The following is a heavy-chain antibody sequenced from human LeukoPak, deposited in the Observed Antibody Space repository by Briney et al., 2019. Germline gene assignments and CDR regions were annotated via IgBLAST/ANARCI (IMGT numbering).Heavy chain of an antibody. J-gene: IGHJ4*02. CDR2: IRYDGSNK. V-gene: IGHV3-30*02. CDR3: AKDSNDYDSSGYYYGSDY. D-gene: IGHD3-22*01. Sequence: PGGSLRLSCAASGFTFSSYGMHWVRQAPGKGLEWVAFIRYDGSNKYYADSVKGRFTISRDNFKNTLYLQMNSLRAEDTAVYYCAKDSNDYDSSGYYYGSDYWGQGTLVTVSS. CDR1: GFTFSSYG.